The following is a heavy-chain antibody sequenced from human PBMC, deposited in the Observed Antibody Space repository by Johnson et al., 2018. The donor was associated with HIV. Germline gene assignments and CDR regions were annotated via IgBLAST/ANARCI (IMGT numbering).Heavy chain of an antibody. J-gene: IGHJ3*02. CDR2: ISWDGGST. CDR1: GFTFDDYT. CDR3: AKDFWQQLVLGGAFDI. Sequence: VQLVESGGVVVQPGGSLRLSCAASGFTFDDYTMHWVRQAPGKGLEWVSLISWDGGSTYYADSVKGRFTISRDNSKNSLYLQMNSLRTEDTALYYCAKDFWQQLVLGGAFDIWGQGTMVTVSS. D-gene: IGHD6-13*01. V-gene: IGHV3-43*01.